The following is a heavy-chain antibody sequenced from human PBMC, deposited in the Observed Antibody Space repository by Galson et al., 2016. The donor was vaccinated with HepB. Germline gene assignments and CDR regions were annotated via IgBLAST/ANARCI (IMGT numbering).Heavy chain of an antibody. CDR1: GYTFSNYF. D-gene: IGHD6-19*01. Sequence: SVKVSCKASGYTFSNYFMHWVRKAPGQGLEWMGIINPSGGFTDYAQKFQGRVTMTKDTSTSTVYMELSSLRSEDTAVYYCARNAEYIAVAGNFDYWGQGTLVTVSS. V-gene: IGHV1-46*01. CDR2: INPSGGFT. CDR3: ARNAEYIAVAGNFDY. J-gene: IGHJ4*02.